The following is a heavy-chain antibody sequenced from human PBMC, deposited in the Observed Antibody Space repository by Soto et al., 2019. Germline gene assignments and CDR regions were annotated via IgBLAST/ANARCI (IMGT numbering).Heavy chain of an antibody. CDR3: ARAPSIAARYYFDY. CDR1: GYTFTSYD. J-gene: IGHJ4*02. V-gene: IGHV1-8*01. D-gene: IGHD6-6*01. CDR2: MNPNSGNT. Sequence: QVQLVQSGAEVKKPGASVKVSCKASGYTFTSYDINWVRQATGQGLEWMGWMNPNSGNTGYAQKFQGRVTMIRNTSISTAYMELSSLRSEDTAVYYCARAPSIAARYYFDYWGQGTLVTVSS.